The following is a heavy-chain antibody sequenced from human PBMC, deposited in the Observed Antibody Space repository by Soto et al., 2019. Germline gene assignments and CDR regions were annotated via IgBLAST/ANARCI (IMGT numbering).Heavy chain of an antibody. CDR1: GFTFNRYG. CDR2: ISFDGTAK. V-gene: IGHV3-30*18. D-gene: IGHD2-2*01. CDR3: AKGRSTRFDP. Sequence: EGSLRLSCVASGFTFNRYGMHWVRQAPGKGPEWVAEISFDGTAKYYAESVKGRFTVSRDNGNNTLHLEMNSLGAKDTAVSFCAKGRSTRFDPWGQGTLVTVSS. J-gene: IGHJ5*02.